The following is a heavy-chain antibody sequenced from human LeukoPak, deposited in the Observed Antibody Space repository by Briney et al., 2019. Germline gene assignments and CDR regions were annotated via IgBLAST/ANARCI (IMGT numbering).Heavy chain of an antibody. Sequence: GASVKVSCEASGYTFTSYGISWVRQAPGQGLEWMGWISAYNGNTNYAQKLQGRVTMTTDTSTSTAYMELRSLRSDDTAVYYCARVGYYYDSSGYADYWGQGTLVTVSS. D-gene: IGHD3-22*01. CDR1: GYTFTSYG. J-gene: IGHJ4*02. CDR3: ARVGYYYDSSGYADY. CDR2: ISAYNGNT. V-gene: IGHV1-18*01.